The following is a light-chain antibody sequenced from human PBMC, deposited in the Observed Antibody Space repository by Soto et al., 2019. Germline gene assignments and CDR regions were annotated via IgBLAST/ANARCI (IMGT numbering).Light chain of an antibody. CDR3: QQYDDWRRLT. J-gene: IGKJ4*01. CDR2: GAS. V-gene: IGKV3D-15*01. CDR1: QSVSNN. Sequence: EIVFPPSPGTLSLSPGDRASLSSRASQSVSNNYLAWYQQKPGQAPRLLIFGASYRATGIPARFSGSGSGTEFNLTISSLQSEDFAVYFCQQYDDWRRLTFGGGTKVDI.